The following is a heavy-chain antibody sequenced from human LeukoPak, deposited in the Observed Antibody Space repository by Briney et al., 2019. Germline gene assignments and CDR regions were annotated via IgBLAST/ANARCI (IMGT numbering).Heavy chain of an antibody. CDR2: IRYDGSNE. CDR1: GFTFSSNG. V-gene: IGHV3-30*02. Sequence: GGSLRLSCAASGFTFSSNGMHWVRQAPGKGLRWVAFIRYDGSNEYYADSVKGRFTISRDTSKNTLYLQMNSLRAEDTAVYSCAKSGAPFFFDYWGQGTLVTVSS. CDR3: AKSGAPFFFDY. J-gene: IGHJ4*02. D-gene: IGHD3-10*01.